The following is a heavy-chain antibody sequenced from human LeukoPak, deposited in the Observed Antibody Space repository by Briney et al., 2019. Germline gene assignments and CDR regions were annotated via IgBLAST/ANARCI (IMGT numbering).Heavy chain of an antibody. CDR1: GYTFTSYD. Sequence: GASVKVSCKASGYTFTSYDINWVRQATGQGLEWMGWMNPNSGNTDYAQKFQGRVTMTRNTSISTAYMELSSLRSEDTAVYYCARVETGSEPGGYWGQGTLVTVSS. CDR3: ARVETGSEPGGY. CDR2: MNPNSGNT. V-gene: IGHV1-8*01. D-gene: IGHD1-26*01. J-gene: IGHJ4*02.